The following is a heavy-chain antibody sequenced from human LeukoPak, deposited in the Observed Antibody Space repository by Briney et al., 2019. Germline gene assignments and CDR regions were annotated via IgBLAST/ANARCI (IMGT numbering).Heavy chain of an antibody. Sequence: SETLSLTCTVSGGSISSSSYYWGWIRQPPGKGLGWIGSIYYSGSTYYNPSLKSRVTISVDTSKNQFSLKLSSVTAADTAVYYCARIVVVTATYDAFDIWGQGTMVTVSS. CDR2: IYYSGST. CDR1: GGSISSSSYY. CDR3: ARIVVVTATYDAFDI. V-gene: IGHV4-39*07. J-gene: IGHJ3*02. D-gene: IGHD2-21*02.